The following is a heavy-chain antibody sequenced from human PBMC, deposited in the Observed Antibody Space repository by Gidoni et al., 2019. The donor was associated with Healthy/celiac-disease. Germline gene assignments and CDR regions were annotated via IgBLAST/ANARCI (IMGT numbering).Heavy chain of an antibody. CDR2: INPNSGGT. CDR1: GYTFTGYY. D-gene: IGHD3-22*01. CDR3: ARGRPDYYDSSGYYSY. Sequence: QVQLVQSGAEVKKPGASVKVSCTASGYTFTGYYMHWVRQAPGQGLEWMGWINPNSGGTNYAQKFQGWVTMTRDTSISTAYMELSRLRSDDTAVYYCARGRPDYYDSSGYYSYWGQGTLVTVSS. V-gene: IGHV1-2*04. J-gene: IGHJ4*02.